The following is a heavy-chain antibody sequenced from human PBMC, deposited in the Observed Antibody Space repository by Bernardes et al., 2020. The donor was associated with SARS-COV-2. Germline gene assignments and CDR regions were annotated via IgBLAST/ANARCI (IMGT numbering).Heavy chain of an antibody. V-gene: IGHV4-39*01. CDR3: ARRGCDGGNCYSLDP. CDR2: IHHAGDT. Sequence: LSLTCTVSGDSITRGLFYWGWIRQPPGKGLEWIGSIHHAGDTFYQPSLKSRLSFSVDASKNQFSVSLSSVTAADTAVYYCARRGCDGGNCYSLDPWGQGMLVIVSS. D-gene: IGHD2-15*01. CDR1: GDSITRGLFY. J-gene: IGHJ5*02.